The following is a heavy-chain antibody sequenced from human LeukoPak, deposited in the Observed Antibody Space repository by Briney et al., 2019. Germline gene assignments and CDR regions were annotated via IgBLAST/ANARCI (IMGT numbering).Heavy chain of an antibody. V-gene: IGHV3-48*03. J-gene: IGHJ4*02. Sequence: GGSLRLSCAVSGFPFSFYEMNWVRQAPGKGLEWVSNIHSSGTTTYYADSVKGRFTISRDKAKNSVALQLNSLRAEDTAVYYCTRQRRGTYYAFDSWGQGTLVTVSS. D-gene: IGHD3-16*01. CDR1: GFPFSFYE. CDR3: TRQRRGTYYAFDS. CDR2: IHSSGTTT.